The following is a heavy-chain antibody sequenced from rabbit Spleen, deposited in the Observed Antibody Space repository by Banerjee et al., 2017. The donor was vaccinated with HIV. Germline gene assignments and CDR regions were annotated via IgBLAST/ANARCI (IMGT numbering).Heavy chain of an antibody. V-gene: IGHV1S45*01. Sequence: QQQLEESGGDLVKPEGSLTLTCTASGFSFSSHLYMCWVRQAPGKGLELITCIYGATGSSAWYANWAKGRFTISKTSSTTVTLQMTSLTAADTATYFCARERNSDDYYDLWGPGTLVTVS. J-gene: IGHJ4*01. CDR1: GFSFSSHLY. CDR3: ARERNSDDYYDL. CDR2: IYGATGSSA. D-gene: IGHD6-1*01.